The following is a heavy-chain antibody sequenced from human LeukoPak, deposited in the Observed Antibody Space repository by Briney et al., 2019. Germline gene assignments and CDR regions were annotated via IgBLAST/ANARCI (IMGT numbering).Heavy chain of an antibody. CDR2: IIPIFGTA. J-gene: IGHJ6*03. D-gene: IGHD5-18*01. CDR3: ARAGGRYSYGYYYYYMDV. CDR1: GGTFSSYA. V-gene: IGHV1-69*05. Sequence: SVKVSCKASGGTFSSYAISWVRQAPGQGLEWMGRIIPIFGTANYAQKFQGRVTITTDESTSTAYMELSSLRSEDTAVYYCARAGGRYSYGYYYYYMDVWGKGTTVTVFS.